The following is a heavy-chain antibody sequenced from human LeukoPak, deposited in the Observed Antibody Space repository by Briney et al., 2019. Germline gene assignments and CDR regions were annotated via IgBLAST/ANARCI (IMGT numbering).Heavy chain of an antibody. CDR3: AEGSVRYVCYLDY. V-gene: IGHV3-23*01. CDR2: INGAGDNP. Sequence: GGSLRLSCAASGFTFSSHGLTWVRQAPGKGLEWVSNINGAGDNPHYADTVKGRFTISRDQSKNTLYLQMHSLRAEDTAIYYFAEGSVRYVCYLDYWGRGALATVS. J-gene: IGHJ4*02. D-gene: IGHD6-19*01. CDR1: GFTFSSHG.